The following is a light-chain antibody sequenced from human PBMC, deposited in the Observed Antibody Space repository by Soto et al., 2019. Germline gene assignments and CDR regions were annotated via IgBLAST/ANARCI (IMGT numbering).Light chain of an antibody. Sequence: EIVMTQSPATLSVSPGERATLSCRASQSVSSNLAWYQHKPGQAPRLLIYGASTRATGVPARFSGSGSGTEFTLTISSLQSEDFAIYYCQQYNNWPLPFGGGTKVEIK. J-gene: IGKJ4*01. CDR3: QQYNNWPLP. V-gene: IGKV3-15*01. CDR1: QSVSSN. CDR2: GAS.